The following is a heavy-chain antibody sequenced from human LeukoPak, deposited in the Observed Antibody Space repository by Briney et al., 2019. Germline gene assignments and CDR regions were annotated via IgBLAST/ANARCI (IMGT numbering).Heavy chain of an antibody. V-gene: IGHV4-30-4*01. J-gene: IGHJ4*02. D-gene: IGHD3-10*01. CDR1: GGSVSSGDYY. Sequence: KSSETLSLTCTVSGGSVSSGDYYWSWIRQPPGKGLEWIGYIYYSGSTYYNPSLKSRVTISVDTSRNQFSLKLSSVTAADTAVYYCARVSFRFGESRLDYWGQGTLVTVSS. CDR3: ARVSFRFGESRLDY. CDR2: IYYSGST.